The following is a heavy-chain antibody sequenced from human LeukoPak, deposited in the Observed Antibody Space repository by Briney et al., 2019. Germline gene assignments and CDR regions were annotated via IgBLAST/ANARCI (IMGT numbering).Heavy chain of an antibody. CDR1: GFTFSSYG. J-gene: IGHJ5*02. Sequence: GGSLRLSCAASGFTFSSYGMLWVRQAPGKGLEWVAVISYDGSNKYYADSVKGRFTISRDNSKNTLYLQMNSLRAEDTAVYYCAKLVGATDLWGQGTLVTVSS. V-gene: IGHV3-30*18. CDR3: AKLVGATDL. D-gene: IGHD1-26*01. CDR2: ISYDGSNK.